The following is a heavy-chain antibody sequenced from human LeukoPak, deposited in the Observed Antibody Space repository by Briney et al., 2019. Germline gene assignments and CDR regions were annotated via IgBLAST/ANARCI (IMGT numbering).Heavy chain of an antibody. CDR3: ARAAEYSSGWYLFDY. J-gene: IGHJ4*02. V-gene: IGHV4-4*07. Sequence: SETLTLTCTASGITISNYYWTWIRQPPGKGLEWIGRINSSGSTNYNPSPKTRVTMSVDTSKNQVSLKLSSVTAADTAMYYCARAAEYSSGWYLFDYWGQGILVTVS. CDR1: GITISNYY. CDR2: INSSGST. D-gene: IGHD6-19*01.